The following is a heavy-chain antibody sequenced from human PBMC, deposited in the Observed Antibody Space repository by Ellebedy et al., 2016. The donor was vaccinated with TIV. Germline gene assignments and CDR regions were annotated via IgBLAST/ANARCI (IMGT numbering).Heavy chain of an antibody. CDR2: IYYSGST. Sequence: MPSETLSLTCTVSGGSISSYYWGWIRQPPGKGLEWIGSIYYSGSTYYNPSLKSRVTISVDTSKNQFSLKLSSVTAADTAVYYCARIREGNGWVDAFDIWGQGTMVTVSS. J-gene: IGHJ3*02. D-gene: IGHD6-19*01. CDR3: ARIREGNGWVDAFDI. CDR1: GGSISSYY. V-gene: IGHV4-39*07.